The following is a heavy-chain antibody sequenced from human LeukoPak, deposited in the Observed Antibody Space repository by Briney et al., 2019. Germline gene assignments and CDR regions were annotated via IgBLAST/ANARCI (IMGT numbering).Heavy chain of an antibody. D-gene: IGHD3-10*01. V-gene: IGHV5-51*01. Sequence: PGESLKISCKGSGYSFTSYWIGWVRQMPGKGLEWMGIIYPGDSDTRYSPSFQGQVTISADKSISTAYLQWSSLKASDTAMYYCTARGVDYYGSGSYSDYWGQGTLVTASS. CDR2: IYPGDSDT. J-gene: IGHJ4*02. CDR3: TARGVDYYGSGSYSDY. CDR1: GYSFTSYW.